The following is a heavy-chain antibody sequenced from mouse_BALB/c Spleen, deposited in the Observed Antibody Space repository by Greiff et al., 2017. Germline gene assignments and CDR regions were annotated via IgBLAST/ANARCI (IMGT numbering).Heavy chain of an antibody. J-gene: IGHJ1*01. D-gene: IGHD1-1*01. V-gene: IGHV5-6-5*01. Sequence: DVQLVESGGGLVKPGGSLKLSCAASGFTFSSYAMSWVRQTPEKRLEWVASISSGGSTYYTDSVKGRFTISRDNARNILYLQMSSLRSEDTAMYYCARADYYGSSYWYFDVWGAGTTVTVSS. CDR2: ISSGGST. CDR3: ARADYYGSSYWYFDV. CDR1: GFTFSSYA.